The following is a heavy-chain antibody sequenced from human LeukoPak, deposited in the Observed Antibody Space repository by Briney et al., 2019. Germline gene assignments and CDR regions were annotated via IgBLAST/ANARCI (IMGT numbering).Heavy chain of an antibody. CDR2: IWSGGTNQ. V-gene: IGHV3-33*01. Sequence: PGRSLTLSCVVSGITFSKSGMHWLRQAPGKGLEWLAFIWSGGTNQYYADSVKGRFTISRDNSKNMVYLQVSSLRVEDTAVYYCARDAGKTRLDYWGQGTLVTVSS. CDR1: GITFSKSG. CDR3: ARDAGKTRLDY. D-gene: IGHD3-10*01. J-gene: IGHJ4*02.